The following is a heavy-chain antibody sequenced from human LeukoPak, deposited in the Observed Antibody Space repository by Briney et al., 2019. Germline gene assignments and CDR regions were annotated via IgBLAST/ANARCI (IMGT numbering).Heavy chain of an antibody. Sequence: GGSLRLSCAASGFIVSSNHMSWVRQAPGKGLEWVSVIYSGGGTYYADSVKGRFTISRDKSKNTLYVQMNSLRAEDTALFYCAARWGYNGFDIWGQGTMVAVSS. CDR1: GFIVSSNH. D-gene: IGHD5-18*01. J-gene: IGHJ3*02. CDR2: IYSGGGT. V-gene: IGHV3-53*01. CDR3: AARWGYNGFDI.